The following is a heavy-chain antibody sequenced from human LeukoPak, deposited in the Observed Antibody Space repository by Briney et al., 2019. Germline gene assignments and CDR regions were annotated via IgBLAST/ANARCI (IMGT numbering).Heavy chain of an antibody. D-gene: IGHD1-7*01. CDR3: AKVRVVFNWNYAYYFDY. Sequence: GGSLRLSCAASGFTFSDYAMHWVHQAPGKGLDWVALISYDGSDRYYADSVKGRFTISRDNSKNTLYLQMNSLKPEDTAVYYCAKVRVVFNWNYAYYFDYWGQGTLVTVSS. J-gene: IGHJ4*02. CDR1: GFTFSDYA. CDR2: ISYDGSDR. V-gene: IGHV3-30*18.